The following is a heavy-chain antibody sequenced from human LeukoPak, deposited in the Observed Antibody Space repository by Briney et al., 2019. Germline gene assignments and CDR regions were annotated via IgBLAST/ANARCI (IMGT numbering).Heavy chain of an antibody. CDR1: GGSISSSSYY. J-gene: IGHJ4*02. Sequence: SETLSLTCTVSGGSISSSSYYWGWIRQPPGKGLEWIGSIYYSGSTYYNPSLKSRVTISVDTSKNQFSLKLSSVTAADTAVYYCARDLRIAVAVLFDYWGQGTLVTVYS. D-gene: IGHD6-19*01. CDR2: IYYSGST. CDR3: ARDLRIAVAVLFDY. V-gene: IGHV4-39*07.